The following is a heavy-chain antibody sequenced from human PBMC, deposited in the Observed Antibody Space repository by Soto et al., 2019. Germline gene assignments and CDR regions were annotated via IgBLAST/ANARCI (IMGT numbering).Heavy chain of an antibody. CDR2: IYYSGTT. CDR3: AAVGERVDF. Sequence: SETLSLTCTVSGASISSYYWTWIRQAPGKGLEWIGYIYYSGTTNYNSALRSRVTMSIDTSKNQFSLKLSSVTAADTAVYYCAAVGERVDFWGQGTLVTVSS. V-gene: IGHV4-59*01. J-gene: IGHJ4*02. CDR1: GASISSYY.